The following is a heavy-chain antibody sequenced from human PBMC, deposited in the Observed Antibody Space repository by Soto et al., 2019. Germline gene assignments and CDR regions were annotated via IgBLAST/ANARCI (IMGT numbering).Heavy chain of an antibody. CDR3: AREISGGGTLNSFDP. V-gene: IGHV1-2*02. CDR1: GYNFSDYY. CDR2: VSPKSGGT. D-gene: IGHD2-8*02. Sequence: ASVKVSCKASGYNFSDYYIHWVRQAPGQGLEWLGWVSPKSGGTNYAQKFKGRVTMTRDTSSNTVYMDLSGLKSDDTAVFYCAREISGGGTLNSFDPWGQGTLVTVSS. J-gene: IGHJ5*02.